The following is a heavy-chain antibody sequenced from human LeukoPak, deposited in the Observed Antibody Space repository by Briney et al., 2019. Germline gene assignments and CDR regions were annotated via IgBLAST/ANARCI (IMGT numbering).Heavy chain of an antibody. V-gene: IGHV1-2*02. CDR2: INPNSGGT. Sequence: ASVKVSCKASGYTFTGYHMHWVRQAPGQGLEWMGWINPNSGGTNYAQKFQGRVTMTRDTSISTAYMELSRLRSDDTAVYYCARGRRIAVAGSVWFDPWGQGTLVTVSS. J-gene: IGHJ5*02. D-gene: IGHD6-19*01. CDR3: ARGRRIAVAGSVWFDP. CDR1: GYTFTGYH.